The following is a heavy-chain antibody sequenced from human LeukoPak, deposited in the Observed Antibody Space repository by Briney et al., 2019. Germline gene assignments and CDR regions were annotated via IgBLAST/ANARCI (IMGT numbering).Heavy chain of an antibody. D-gene: IGHD5-24*01. Sequence: GGSLRLSCAASGFPVSSNYMSWVRQAPGKGLECVSIIYNNNTYYADSVRGRFTISRDNAKNSLFLQMNSLRAEDTAFYYCAKLLRDATIYDFWGHGALVTVSS. J-gene: IGHJ4*01. CDR1: GFPVSSNY. CDR2: IYNNNT. V-gene: IGHV3-66*04. CDR3: AKLLRDATIYDF.